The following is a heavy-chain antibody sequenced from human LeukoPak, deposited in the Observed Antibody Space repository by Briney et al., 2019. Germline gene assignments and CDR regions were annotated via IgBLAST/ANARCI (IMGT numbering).Heavy chain of an antibody. CDR2: SNPNSGDT. CDR1: GYTFTGYY. Sequence: ASVEVSCKASGYTFTGYYIHWVRQAPGQGLEWMGWSNPNSGDTNYAQKFQGRVTMTRDTSISTAYMELSRLRSDDTAVYYCARDNDFWSGYPGDYWGQGTLVTVSS. J-gene: IGHJ4*02. CDR3: ARDNDFWSGYPGDY. V-gene: IGHV1-2*02. D-gene: IGHD3-3*01.